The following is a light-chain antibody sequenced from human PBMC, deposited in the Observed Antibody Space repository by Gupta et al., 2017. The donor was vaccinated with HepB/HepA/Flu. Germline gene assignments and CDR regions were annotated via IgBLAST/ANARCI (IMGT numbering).Light chain of an antibody. CDR1: SSNIGSNT. CDR3: AAWDDSLNGLV. J-gene: IGLJ2*01. Sequence: SVLTQPPSASGTPGQRVTIPCSGGSSNIGSNTVNWYQQLPGTAPKLLIYSNNQRPSGVPDRFSGSKSGTSASLAISGLQAEDEADYYCAAWDDSLNGLVFGGGTKLTVL. CDR2: SNN. V-gene: IGLV1-44*01.